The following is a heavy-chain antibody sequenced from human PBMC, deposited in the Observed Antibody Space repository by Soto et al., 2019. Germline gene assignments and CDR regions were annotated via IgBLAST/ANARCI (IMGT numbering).Heavy chain of an antibody. CDR2: IIPIFGTA. V-gene: IGHV1-69*13. Sequence: SVKVSCKASVSTFSGYAISWVRQAPGQGLEWMGGIIPIFGTANYAQTFQGRVTITADESTSTAYMELSSLRSEDTAVYHCAKNQGVELVPLATVDWFDSWGQGSVVTVPA. CDR3: AKNQGVELVPLATVDWFDS. CDR1: VSTFSGYA. J-gene: IGHJ5*01. D-gene: IGHD1-26*01.